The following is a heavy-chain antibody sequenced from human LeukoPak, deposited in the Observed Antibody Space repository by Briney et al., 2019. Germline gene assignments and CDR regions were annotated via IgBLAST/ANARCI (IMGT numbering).Heavy chain of an antibody. D-gene: IGHD3-22*01. V-gene: IGHV3-15*07. CDR1: GFTFSNAW. CDR2: IKSKTDGGTT. Sequence: PGGSLRLSCAASGFTFSNAWMNWVRQAPGKGLEWVGRIKSKTDGGTTDYAAPVKGRFTISRDDSKSTLYLQMNSLETEDTAVYYCSTTYYYDSSEGYWGQGTLVTVSS. J-gene: IGHJ4*02. CDR3: STTYYYDSSEGY.